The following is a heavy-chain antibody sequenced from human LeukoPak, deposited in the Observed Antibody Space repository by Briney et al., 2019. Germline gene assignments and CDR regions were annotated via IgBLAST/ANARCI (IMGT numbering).Heavy chain of an antibody. CDR2: ISGGGGST. D-gene: IGHD3-22*01. Sequence: GGSLRLSCAASGFTFSSYAMSWFRQAPGKGLEWVSGISGGGGSTYYTDSVKGRFTIYRDNSKNTLYMQMNSLRAEDTAVYYCANAADDSSGYYSAINYYFDLWGRGTLVTVSS. CDR3: ANAADDSSGYYSAINYYFDL. V-gene: IGHV3-23*01. J-gene: IGHJ2*01. CDR1: GFTFSSYA.